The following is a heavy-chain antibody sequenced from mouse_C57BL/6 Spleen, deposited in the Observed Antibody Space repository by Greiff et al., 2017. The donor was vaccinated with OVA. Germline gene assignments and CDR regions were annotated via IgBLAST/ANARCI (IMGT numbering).Heavy chain of an antibody. CDR3: TGGWLLQDPGSFDY. CDR1: GYTFTDYE. CDR2: IDPETGGT. J-gene: IGHJ2*01. Sequence: QVHVKQSGAELVRPGASVTLSCKASGYTFTDYEMHWVKQTPVHGLEWIGAIDPETGGTAYNQKFKGKAILTADKSSSTAYMELRSLTSEDSAVYYCTGGWLLQDPGSFDYWGQGTTLTVSS. V-gene: IGHV1-15*01. D-gene: IGHD2-3*01.